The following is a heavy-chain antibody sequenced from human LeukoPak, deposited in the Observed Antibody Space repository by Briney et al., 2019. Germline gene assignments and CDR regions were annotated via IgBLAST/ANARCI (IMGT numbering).Heavy chain of an antibody. J-gene: IGHJ5*02. CDR1: GFTFSTYA. CDR2: ISGSGGST. Sequence: PGGSLRLSCAASGFTFSTYAMSWVRQAPGKGLEWVSAISGSGGSTYYADSVKGRFTISRDNSKNTLYLQMNSLRAEDTAVYYCATSGGYSCGTKNNWFDPWGQGTLVTVSS. D-gene: IGHD5-18*01. V-gene: IGHV3-23*01. CDR3: ATSGGYSCGTKNNWFDP.